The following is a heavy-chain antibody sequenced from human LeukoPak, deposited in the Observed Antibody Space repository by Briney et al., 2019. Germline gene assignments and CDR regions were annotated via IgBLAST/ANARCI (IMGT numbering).Heavy chain of an antibody. V-gene: IGHV3-72*01. Sequence: GGSLRLSCAASGFTLSDHSMDWVRQAPGKGLEWVGRTRNKVRSYTREYAASVQGRFTISRDESKNSLYLQMLRFKTKDMAVYLCAINYYDGSGFYNDYWGQGTLVTVSA. D-gene: IGHD3-22*01. J-gene: IGHJ4*02. CDR3: AINYYDGSGFYNDY. CDR1: GFTLSDHS. CDR2: TRNKVRSYTR.